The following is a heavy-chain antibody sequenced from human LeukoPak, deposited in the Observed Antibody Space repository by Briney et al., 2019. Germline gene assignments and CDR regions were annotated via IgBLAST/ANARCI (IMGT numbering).Heavy chain of an antibody. CDR1: GYSISSGYY. J-gene: IGHJ4*02. D-gene: IGHD2-15*01. CDR3: ASGSGVVAAAVDY. CDR2: IYHSGST. V-gene: IGHV4-38-2*02. Sequence: SETLSLTCTVSGYSISSGYYWGWIRQPPGKGLEWIGSIYHSGSTHYNPSLKSRVTISVDTSKNQFSLKLSSVTAADTAVYYCASGSGVVAAAVDYWGQGTLVTVSS.